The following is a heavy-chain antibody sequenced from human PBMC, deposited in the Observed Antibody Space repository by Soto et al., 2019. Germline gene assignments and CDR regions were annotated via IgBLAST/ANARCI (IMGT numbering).Heavy chain of an antibody. CDR2: ISGSGGST. D-gene: IGHD5-12*01. V-gene: IGHV3-23*01. Sequence: GSLSLSCAASGFTFSSYAMSWVRQAPGKGLEWVSAISGSGGSTYYADSVKGRFTISRDNSKNTLYLQMNSLRAEDTAVYYCAKDPEGYSGYDFLDYWGQGTLVTVSS. CDR1: GFTFSSYA. CDR3: AKDPEGYSGYDFLDY. J-gene: IGHJ4*02.